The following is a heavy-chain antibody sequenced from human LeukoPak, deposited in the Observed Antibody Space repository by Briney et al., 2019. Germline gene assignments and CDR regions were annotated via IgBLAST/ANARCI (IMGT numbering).Heavy chain of an antibody. J-gene: IGHJ4*02. CDR2: IIPIFGTA. Sequence: GSSVKVSCKASGGTFSSYAISWVRQAPGQGLEWMGRIIPIFGTANYAQKFRGRVTITTDESTSTAYMELSSLRSEDTAVYYCASIAVAGTLGWGQGTLVTVSS. V-gene: IGHV1-69*05. CDR3: ASIAVAGTLG. D-gene: IGHD6-19*01. CDR1: GGTFSSYA.